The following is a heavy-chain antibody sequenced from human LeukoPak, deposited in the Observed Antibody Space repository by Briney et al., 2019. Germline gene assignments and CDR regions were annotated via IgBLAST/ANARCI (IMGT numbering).Heavy chain of an antibody. V-gene: IGHV1-24*01. CDR2: FDPEDGET. CDR1: GYTLTELS. D-gene: IGHD6-6*01. CDR3: APRIAARLGYYYYYMDV. J-gene: IGHJ6*03. Sequence: ASVKVSCKVSGYTLTELSMHWVRQAPGKGLEWMGGFDPEDGETIYAQKFQGRVTMTEDTSTDTAYMELSSLRSEGTAVYYCAPRIAARLGYYYYYMDVWGKGTAVTVSS.